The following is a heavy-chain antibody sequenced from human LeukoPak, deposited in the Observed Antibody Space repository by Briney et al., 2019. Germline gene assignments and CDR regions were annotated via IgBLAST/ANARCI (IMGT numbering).Heavy chain of an antibody. CDR1: GGSISSGGYY. CDR2: IYYSGST. D-gene: IGHD5-18*01. J-gene: IGHJ4*02. CDR3: ARGVGIQLWTYFDY. V-gene: IGHV4-61*08. Sequence: PSETLSLTCTVSGGSISSGGYYWSWIRQHPGKGLEWIGYIYYSGSTNYNPSLKSRVTISVDTSKNQFSLKLSSVTAADTAVYYCARGVGIQLWTYFDYWGQGTLVTVSS.